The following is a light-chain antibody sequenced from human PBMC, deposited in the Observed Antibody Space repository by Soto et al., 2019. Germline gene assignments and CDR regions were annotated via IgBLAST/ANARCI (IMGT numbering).Light chain of an antibody. CDR2: AAS. V-gene: IGKV1-39*01. J-gene: IGKJ2*01. Sequence: DIQMTQSPSSLSASVGDRVTITCRASQSISSYLNWYQQKPGKAPKLLSYAASSLQSGVPSRFSGSGSWTDFTLTISSLQPEDFATYYCQQSYSTLYTFGQGTKLEIK. CDR3: QQSYSTLYT. CDR1: QSISSY.